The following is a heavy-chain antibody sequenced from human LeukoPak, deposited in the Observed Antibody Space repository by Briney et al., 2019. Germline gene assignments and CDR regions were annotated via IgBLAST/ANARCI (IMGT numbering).Heavy chain of an antibody. D-gene: IGHD5-18*01. Sequence: SETLSLTCTVSGGSISSSSYYWGWIRQPPGKGLEWIGSIYYSGSTYYNPSLKSRVTISVDTSKNQFSLKLSSVTAADTAVYYCARGYSYGYFDYFDNLGHGTLGTLSS. CDR2: IYYSGST. J-gene: IGHJ4*03. V-gene: IGHV4-39*01. CDR1: GGSISSSSYY. CDR3: ARGYSYGYFDYFDN.